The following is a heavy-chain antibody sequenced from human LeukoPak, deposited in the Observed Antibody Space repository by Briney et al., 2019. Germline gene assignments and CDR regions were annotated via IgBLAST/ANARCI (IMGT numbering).Heavy chain of an antibody. V-gene: IGHV1-69*05. CDR3: ARAYRGSGGYYYYMDV. D-gene: IGHD3-10*01. J-gene: IGHJ6*03. Sequence: ASVKVSYKASGYTFTSYYMHWVRQAPGQGLEWMGGIIPIFGTANYAQKFQGRVTITTDESTSTAYMELSSLRSEDTAVYYCARAYRGSGGYYYYMDVWGKGTTVTVSS. CDR1: GYTFTSYY. CDR2: IIPIFGTA.